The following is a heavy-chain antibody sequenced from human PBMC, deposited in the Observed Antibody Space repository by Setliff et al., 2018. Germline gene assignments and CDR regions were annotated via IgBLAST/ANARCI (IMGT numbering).Heavy chain of an antibody. CDR1: GGSISSSSYY. D-gene: IGHD6-13*01. V-gene: IGHV4-39*07. Sequence: SETLSLTCTVPGGSISSSSYYWGWIRQPPGKGLEWIGEINHSGSTNYNPSLKSRVTISVDTSKNQFSLKLSSVTAADTAVYYCARGLSSSWYLYYYGMDVWGQGTTVTVSS. CDR2: INHSGST. CDR3: ARGLSSSWYLYYYGMDV. J-gene: IGHJ6*02.